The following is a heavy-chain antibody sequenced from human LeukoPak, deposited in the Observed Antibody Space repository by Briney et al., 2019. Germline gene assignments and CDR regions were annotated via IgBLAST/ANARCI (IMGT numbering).Heavy chain of an antibody. CDR3: ARYYGSGAFDI. CDR2: ISSSSGTI. J-gene: IGHJ3*02. CDR1: GGSISSSSYY. V-gene: IGHV3-11*04. D-gene: IGHD3-10*01. Sequence: LSLTCTVSGGSISSSSYYWGWIRQPPGKGLEWVSYISSSSGTIYYADSVKGRLTISRDNAKNSLYLQMNSLRAEDTAVYYCARYYGSGAFDIWGQGTMVTVSS.